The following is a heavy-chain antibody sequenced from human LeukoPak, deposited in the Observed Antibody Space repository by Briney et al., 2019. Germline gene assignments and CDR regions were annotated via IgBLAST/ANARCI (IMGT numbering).Heavy chain of an antibody. CDR2: IYYSGST. J-gene: IGHJ4*02. Sequence: KPSETLSLTCTVSGGSISSSSYYWGWIRQPPGKGLEWIGSIYYSGSTYYNPSLKSRVTISVDTSKNQFSLKLSSVTAADTAVYYCAQTAGYSSGWYVFDYWGQGTLVTVSS. D-gene: IGHD6-19*01. V-gene: IGHV4-39*01. CDR1: GGSISSSSYY. CDR3: AQTAGYSSGWYVFDY.